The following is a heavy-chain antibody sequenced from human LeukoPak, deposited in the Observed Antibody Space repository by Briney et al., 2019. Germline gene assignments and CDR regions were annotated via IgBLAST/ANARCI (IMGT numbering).Heavy chain of an antibody. CDR3: AKIQRPAAGNYYYYYMDV. CDR1: VLTLISNY. V-gene: IGHV3-53*01. Sequence: PGWALRVSCASSVLTLISNYMSWVGQARAKGGEGVSVIYMEWSTYYADSGKCRVTISRDKSKNTRYLQINSLRCEDTAVYYCAKIQRPAAGNYYYYYMDVWGKGTTVTVSS. D-gene: IGHD6-13*01. J-gene: IGHJ6*03. CDR2: IYMEWST.